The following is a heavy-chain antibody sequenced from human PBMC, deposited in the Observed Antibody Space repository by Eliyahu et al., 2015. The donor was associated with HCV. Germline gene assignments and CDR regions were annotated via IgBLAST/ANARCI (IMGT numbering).Heavy chain of an antibody. CDR1: GFSLSTSGVG. D-gene: IGHD6-13*01. J-gene: IGHJ4*02. CDR3: AHARYSSSWYRLGFFYFDY. V-gene: IGHV2-5*02. CDR2: LYWDDDK. Sequence: QITLKESGPTLVKPTQTLTLTCTFSGFSLSTSGVGVGWIRQPPGKALEWLALLYWDDDKRYSPSLKSRLTITKDTSKNQVVLTMTNMDPVDTATYYCAHARYSSSWYRLGFFYFDYWGQGTLVTVSS.